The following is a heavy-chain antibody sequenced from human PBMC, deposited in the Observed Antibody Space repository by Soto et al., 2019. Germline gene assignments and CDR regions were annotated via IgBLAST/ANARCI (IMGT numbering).Heavy chain of an antibody. CDR3: ALARHFGSGYLGHINWFDP. J-gene: IGHJ5*02. V-gene: IGHV1-46*03. D-gene: IGHD3-3*02. CDR2: INPSGGST. Sequence: ASVKVSCKASGYTFTSYYMHWVRQAPGQGLEWMGIINPSGGSTSYAQKFQGRVTMTRDTSTSTVYMELSSLRSEDAAVYYCALARHFGSGYLGHINWFDPWGQGTLVPVAS. CDR1: GYTFTSYY.